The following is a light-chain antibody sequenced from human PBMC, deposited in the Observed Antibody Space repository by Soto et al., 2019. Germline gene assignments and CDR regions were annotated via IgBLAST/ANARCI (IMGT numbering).Light chain of an antibody. J-gene: IGLJ1*01. V-gene: IGLV2-14*01. CDR3: SSNTGSSLYV. CDR1: SSDVGGYNY. Sequence: QSVLTQPASVSGSPGQSITISCTGTSSDVGGYNYVSWHQQHPGKAPKLMIFEVSYRPSGVSDRFSGSKSGNTASLTISGLQADDEADYYCSSNTGSSLYVFGTGTKLTVL. CDR2: EVS.